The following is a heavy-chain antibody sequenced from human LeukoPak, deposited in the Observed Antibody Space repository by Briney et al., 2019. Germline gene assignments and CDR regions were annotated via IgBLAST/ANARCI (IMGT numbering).Heavy chain of an antibody. D-gene: IGHD3-10*01. J-gene: IGHJ4*02. V-gene: IGHV3-7*01. CDR3: ARVNYGSGTCFDY. CDR1: GFTFSTYW. CDR2: IKPDGGEK. Sequence: GGSLRLSCAASGFTFSTYWMSWVRQAPGKGLEWVANIKPDGGEKYYVDSVKGRFTISRDNAKNSLNLQINSLRVEDTAVYYCARVNYGSGTCFDYWGQGTLVTVSS.